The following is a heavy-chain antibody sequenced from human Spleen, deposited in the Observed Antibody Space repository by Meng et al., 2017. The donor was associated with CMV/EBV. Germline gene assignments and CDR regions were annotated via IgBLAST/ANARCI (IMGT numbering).Heavy chain of an antibody. D-gene: IGHD1-20*01. CDR1: GFTFRTYA. CDR3: AKDLGLTGTHPDAFDI. V-gene: IGHV3-23*01. Sequence: GGSLRLSCAASGFTFRTYAMNWVRQAPGKGLDWVSTISGIVPGTCCADSVRGRFTISRDNSKNTLYLQMNSLRAEDTAVYYCAKDLGLTGTHPDAFDIWGQGTMVTVSS. J-gene: IGHJ3*02. CDR2: ISGIVPGT.